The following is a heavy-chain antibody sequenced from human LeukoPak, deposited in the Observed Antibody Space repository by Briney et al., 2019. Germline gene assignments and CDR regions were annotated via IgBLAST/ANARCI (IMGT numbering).Heavy chain of an antibody. J-gene: IGHJ4*02. V-gene: IGHV3-23*01. Sequence: GGSLRLSCAACGFTFSSYAMSWVRQARGKAREGGSALRGRGGSTYYADSLRGRFTISRDNSKNTHYQQMNSLRAEDTAVYYCAKVGGRRAEYYDILTGYYNIYFDYWGQGTLVTVSS. CDR3: AKVGGRRAEYYDILTGYYNIYFDY. CDR1: GFTFSSYA. D-gene: IGHD3-9*01. CDR2: LRGRGGST.